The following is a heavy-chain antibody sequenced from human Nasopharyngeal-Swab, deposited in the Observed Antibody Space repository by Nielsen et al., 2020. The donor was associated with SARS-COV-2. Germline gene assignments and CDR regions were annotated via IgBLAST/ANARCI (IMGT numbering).Heavy chain of an antibody. CDR2: IYYSGST. CDR3: ARLVAAPYYYYMDV. Sequence: SETLSLTCTVSGGSISSYYWSWIRQPPGKGLEWIGYIYYSGSTNCNPSLKSRVTISVDTSKNQFSLKLSSVTAADTAVYYCARLVAAPYYYYMDVWGKGTTVTVSS. J-gene: IGHJ6*03. CDR1: GGSISSYY. V-gene: IGHV4-59*08. D-gene: IGHD6-13*01.